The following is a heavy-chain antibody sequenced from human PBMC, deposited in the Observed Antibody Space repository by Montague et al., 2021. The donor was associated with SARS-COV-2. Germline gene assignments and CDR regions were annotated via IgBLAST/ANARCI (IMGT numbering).Heavy chain of an antibody. CDR3: ARREYSYGWGD. D-gene: IGHD5-18*01. CDR1: GGPISGSSDY. Sequence: SETLSLTCTVTGGPISGSSDYWGWIRQSPGKGLEWIASVDYSGNTYYSPSLKSRLTMSVDTSKNQFSLKLNSATAADTALYYCARREYSYGWGDWGQGTLVTVSS. V-gene: IGHV4-39*01. CDR2: VDYSGNT. J-gene: IGHJ4*02.